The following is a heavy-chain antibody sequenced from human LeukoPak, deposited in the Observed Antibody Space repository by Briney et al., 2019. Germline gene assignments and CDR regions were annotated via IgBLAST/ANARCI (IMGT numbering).Heavy chain of an antibody. J-gene: IGHJ4*02. Sequence: GGSLRLSCAAPGFTFSSYGMIWVRQAPGKGLEWVSGISGSGGSTYLADSVKGRFTISRDNSKNTLYLEMNSLRADDTAVYYCAKDRPTVYSSSWVHFLDSWGQGTLVTVSS. CDR1: GFTFSSYG. D-gene: IGHD6-13*01. CDR2: ISGSGGST. V-gene: IGHV3-23*01. CDR3: AKDRPTVYSSSWVHFLDS.